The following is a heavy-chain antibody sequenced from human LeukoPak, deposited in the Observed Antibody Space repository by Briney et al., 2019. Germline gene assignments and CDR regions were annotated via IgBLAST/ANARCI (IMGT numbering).Heavy chain of an antibody. V-gene: IGHV3-23*01. Sequence: GGSLRLSCAASGFTFSSYAMSWVRQAPGKGLEWVSAISGSGGSTYYADSVKGRFSISRDNSKNTLHLQMNSLRADDTAVYYCAKDSRTTSGYSSAWYWGQGTLVTVSS. CDR3: AKDSRTTSGYSSAWY. CDR1: GFTFSSYA. J-gene: IGHJ4*02. CDR2: ISGSGGST. D-gene: IGHD6-19*01.